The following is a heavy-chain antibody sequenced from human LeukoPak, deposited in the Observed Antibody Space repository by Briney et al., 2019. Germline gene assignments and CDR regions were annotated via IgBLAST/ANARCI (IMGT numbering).Heavy chain of an antibody. CDR3: ARVWQLVHSWFDP. Sequence: ASVKVSCKASVYTFTRYVISWVRPAPGQGLWWMGWICVFNGNTNNAQKLRGRVTMTTDTSTSTAYMELSSQSSDDTAVYYCARVWQLVHSWFDPWGQGTLVTVSS. CDR1: VYTFTRYV. J-gene: IGHJ5*02. D-gene: IGHD6-6*01. V-gene: IGHV1-18*01. CDR2: ICVFNGNT.